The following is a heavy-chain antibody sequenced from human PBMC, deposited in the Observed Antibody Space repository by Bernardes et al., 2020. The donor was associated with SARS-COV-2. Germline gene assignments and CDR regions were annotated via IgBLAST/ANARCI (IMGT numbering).Heavy chain of an antibody. CDR1: GGSVSTGSYH. Sequence: SETLSLTCTVSGGSVSTGSYHWAWIRQSPGKGLEWIGNVYYTGTTYFNPSLKSRLTISVDMSKNKFSLKLRSVTAADTAVYYCARQFDLGAERGYNYAYDYWGQGVLVTVSS. CDR3: ARQFDLGAERGYNYAYDY. V-gene: IGHV4-39*01. CDR2: VYYTGTT. J-gene: IGHJ4*02. D-gene: IGHD5-18*01.